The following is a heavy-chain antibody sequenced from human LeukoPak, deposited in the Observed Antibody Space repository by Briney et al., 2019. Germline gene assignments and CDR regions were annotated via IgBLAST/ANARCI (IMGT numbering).Heavy chain of an antibody. CDR3: ARDLTAIGTGFDY. V-gene: IGHV3-33*01. J-gene: IGHJ4*02. CDR2: IWYDGSNK. Sequence: GGSLRLSCAASVFTFSSYGMHWVRQAPGKGLEWVAVIWYDGSNKYYADSVKGRFTISRDNSKNTLYLQMNSLRAEDTAVYYCARDLTAIGTGFDYWGQGTLVTVSS. CDR1: VFTFSSYG. D-gene: IGHD2-2*02.